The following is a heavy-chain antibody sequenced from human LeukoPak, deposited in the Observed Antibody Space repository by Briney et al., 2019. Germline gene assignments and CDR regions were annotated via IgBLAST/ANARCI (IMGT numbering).Heavy chain of an antibody. CDR2: IDWDDDK. J-gene: IGHJ4*02. CDR1: GFSLSTSGMR. CDR3: ARSPTKYCSGGSCYGAFDY. Sequence: SGPTLVNPTQTLTLTCTFSGFSLSTSGMRVSWIRQPPGKALEWLARIDWDDDKFYSTSLKTRLTISKDTSINQVVLTMTNMDPVDTATYYCARSPTKYCSGGSCYGAFDYWGQGTLVTVSS. D-gene: IGHD2-15*01. V-gene: IGHV2-70*04.